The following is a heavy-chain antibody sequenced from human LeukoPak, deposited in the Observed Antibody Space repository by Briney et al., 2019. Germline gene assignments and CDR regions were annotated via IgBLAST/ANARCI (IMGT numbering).Heavy chain of an antibody. D-gene: IGHD3-9*01. CDR2: IYYSGST. CDR1: GNSVTSGSYY. CDR3: ARVMAPDHDLSTGYYLDY. J-gene: IGHJ4*02. V-gene: IGHV4-61*01. Sequence: PSETLSLTCTVSGNSVTSGSYYWSWIRQPPGKGLEWIAYIYYSGSTRYNPSLKSRVTISIDTSKNQFSLKLSSVTAADTAVYYCARVMAPDHDLSTGYYLDYWGQGTLVTVSS.